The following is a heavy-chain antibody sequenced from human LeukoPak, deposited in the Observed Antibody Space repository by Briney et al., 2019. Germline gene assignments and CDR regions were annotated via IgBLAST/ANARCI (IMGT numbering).Heavy chain of an antibody. CDR3: ARARPPYQGWYFDL. D-gene: IGHD3-16*01. J-gene: IGHJ2*01. V-gene: IGHV4-30-2*01. CDR1: GVSISSGGYS. CDR2: IYHSGST. Sequence: MSSETLSLTCAVSGVSISSGGYSWSWIRQPPGKGLEWIGYIYHSGSTYYNPSLKSRVTISVDRSKNQFSLKLSSVTAADTAVYYCARARPPYQGWYFDLWGRGTLVTVSS.